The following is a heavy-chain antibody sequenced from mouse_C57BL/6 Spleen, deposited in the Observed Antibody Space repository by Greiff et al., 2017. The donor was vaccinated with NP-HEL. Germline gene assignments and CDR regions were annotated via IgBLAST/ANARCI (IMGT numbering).Heavy chain of an antibody. CDR1: GFTFSSYA. V-gene: IGHV5-4*03. CDR2: ISDGGSYT. Sequence: EVMLVESGGGLVKPGGSLKLSCAASGFTFSSYAMSWVRQTPEKRLEWVATISDGGSYTYYPDNVKGRFTISRDKAKNNLYLQMSHLKSEDTAMYYCAREGSSYYFDYWGQGTTLTVSS. CDR3: AREGSSYYFDY. J-gene: IGHJ2*01.